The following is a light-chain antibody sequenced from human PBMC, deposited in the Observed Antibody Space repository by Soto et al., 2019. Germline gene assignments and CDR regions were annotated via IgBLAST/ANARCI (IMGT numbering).Light chain of an antibody. V-gene: IGKV1-33*01. J-gene: IGKJ4*01. CDR1: QDINNF. CDR2: DAS. Sequence: DIQMTHSPSSLSASVGGRVTITCQASQDINNFLNWYQQKPGSAPKLLIYDASNLETGVPSRFSGSGSGTDFTFSISSLQPEDIATYYCQHYDNLPPLTFGGGTKVDIK. CDR3: QHYDNLPPLT.